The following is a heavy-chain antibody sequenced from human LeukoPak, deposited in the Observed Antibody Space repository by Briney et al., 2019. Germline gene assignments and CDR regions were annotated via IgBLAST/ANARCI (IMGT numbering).Heavy chain of an antibody. V-gene: IGHV1-18*01. CDR3: ARSAAAGTLSAYYFHY. Sequence: ASVKVSCKASGYTFTTYDISWVRQAPGQGLEWMGWISAYNGNTNYAQKLQGRVTMTTDTSTSTAYMELRSLRSDDTAVYYCARSAAAGTLSAYYFHYWGQGTLVTVSS. CDR1: GYTFTTYD. D-gene: IGHD6-13*01. J-gene: IGHJ4*02. CDR2: ISAYNGNT.